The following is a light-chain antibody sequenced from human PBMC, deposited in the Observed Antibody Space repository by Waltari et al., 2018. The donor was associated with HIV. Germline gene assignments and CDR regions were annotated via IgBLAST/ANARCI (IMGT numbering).Light chain of an antibody. CDR3: AAWDDSLSALV. V-gene: IGLV1-47*01. Sequence: QSVLTQPPSVSGTPGQRVTISCSGSSSNVGSTYVSWYQQLPGTAPKPLIYRDNQRPSGVPDRFSGSKSGTSASLAISGLRSEDEADYHCAAWDDSLSALVFGGGTKLAVL. J-gene: IGLJ2*01. CDR2: RDN. CDR1: SSNVGSTY.